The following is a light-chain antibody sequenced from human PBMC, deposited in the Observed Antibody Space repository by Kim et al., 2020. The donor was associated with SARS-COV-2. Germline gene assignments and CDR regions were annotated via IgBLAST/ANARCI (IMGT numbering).Light chain of an antibody. J-gene: IGLJ3*02. Sequence: SYELTQPSSVSVSPGQTARITCSGDVLAKKYARWFQQKPGQAPVLVIYKDSERPSGIPERFSGSSSGTTVTLTISGAQVEDEADYYCYSAADTIGVFGGGTQLTFL. CDR2: KDS. CDR3: YSAADTIGV. CDR1: VLAKKY. V-gene: IGLV3-27*01.